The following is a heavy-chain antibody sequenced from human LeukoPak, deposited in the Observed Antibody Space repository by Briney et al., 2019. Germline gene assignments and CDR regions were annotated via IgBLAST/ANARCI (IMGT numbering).Heavy chain of an antibody. CDR2: IYYSGNT. D-gene: IGHD2-21*01. V-gene: IGHV4-59*12. J-gene: IGHJ4*02. CDR3: ARGLWWSYYFDY. CDR1: DGSISSYY. Sequence: PSETLSLTCTVSDGSISSYYWSWIRQPPGKGLEWIGYIYYSGNTNYNPSLKSRVTISVDTSKNQFSLKLSSVTAADTAVYYCARGLWWSYYFDYWGQGTLVTVSS.